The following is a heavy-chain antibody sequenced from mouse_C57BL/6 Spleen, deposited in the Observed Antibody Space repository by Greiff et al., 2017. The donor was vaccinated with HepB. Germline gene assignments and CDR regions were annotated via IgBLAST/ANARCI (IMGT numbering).Heavy chain of an antibody. Sequence: EVKLMESGGGLVQPGGSLKLSCAASGFTFSDYGMAWVRQAPRKGPEWVAFISNLAYSIYYADTVTGRFTISRENAKNTLYLEMSSLRSEDTAMYYCARQNGKEAMDYWGQGTSVTVSS. V-gene: IGHV5-15*01. CDR2: ISNLAYSI. CDR1: GFTFSDYG. J-gene: IGHJ4*01. D-gene: IGHD2-1*01. CDR3: ARQNGKEAMDY.